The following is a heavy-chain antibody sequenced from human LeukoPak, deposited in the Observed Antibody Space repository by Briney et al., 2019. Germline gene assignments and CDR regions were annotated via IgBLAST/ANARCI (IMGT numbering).Heavy chain of an antibody. CDR3: ARDLRGYDRSWFDP. CDR1: GGSISSYY. V-gene: IGHV4-4*07. D-gene: IGHD5-12*01. CDR2: IYTSGST. J-gene: IGHJ5*02. Sequence: PSETLSLTCTVSGGSISSYYWSWTRQPAGKGLEWIGRIYTSGSTNYNPSLKSRVTMSVDTSKNHFSLKLSSVTAADTAVYYCARDLRGYDRSWFDPWGQGTLVTVSS.